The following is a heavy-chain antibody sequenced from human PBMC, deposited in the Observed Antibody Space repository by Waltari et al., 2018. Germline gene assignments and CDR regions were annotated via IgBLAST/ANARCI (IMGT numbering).Heavy chain of an antibody. D-gene: IGHD1-1*01. CDR3: ARDRGRGLYLDT. J-gene: IGHJ4*02. V-gene: IGHV4-4*02. CDR2: VRGDGKT. Sequence: QLQLQESGPGLVKPSGTLSLICSVSGDSMSTSDYWSCVRQPPGKGLEWIGQVRGDGKTNYNPSFASRVTMSLDTSTYHFALKLTSATAADTALYYCARDRGRGLYLDTWGQGTLVTVSP. CDR1: GDSMSTSDY.